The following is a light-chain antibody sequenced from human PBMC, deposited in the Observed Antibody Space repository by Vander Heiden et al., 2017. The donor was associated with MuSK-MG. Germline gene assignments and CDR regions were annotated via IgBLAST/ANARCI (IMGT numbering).Light chain of an antibody. J-gene: IGKJ2*04. CDR1: QNINTY. CDR3: QQSYRTPGS. CDR2: AAS. Sequence: DIQMTQSPSSLSASLGDSVTITCRASQNINTYLSWYQQKPGKAPKLLIYAASSLQSGVPSRFSGSGSGTDFTLTISSLQAEDVATYFCQQSYRTPGSFGQGTNLEIK. V-gene: IGKV1-39*01.